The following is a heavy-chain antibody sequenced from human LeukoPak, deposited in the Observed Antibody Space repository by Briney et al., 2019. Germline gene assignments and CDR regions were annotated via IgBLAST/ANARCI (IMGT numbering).Heavy chain of an antibody. CDR3: ARHAYYYDSSGYPTAFDI. J-gene: IGHJ3*02. Sequence: GESLKISCKGSGYSFTSYWIGWVRQMPGKGLEWMGIIYPGDPDTRYSPSFQGQVTISADKSISTAYLQWSSLKASDTAMYYCARHAYYYDSSGYPTAFDIWGQGTMVTVSS. D-gene: IGHD3-22*01. CDR2: IYPGDPDT. CDR1: GYSFTSYW. V-gene: IGHV5-51*01.